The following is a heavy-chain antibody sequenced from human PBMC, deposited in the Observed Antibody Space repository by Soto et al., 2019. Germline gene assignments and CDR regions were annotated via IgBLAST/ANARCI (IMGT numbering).Heavy chain of an antibody. CDR3: ARGAGSGWSHQTSYYYYCMDV. J-gene: IGHJ6*02. V-gene: IGHV4-4*07. Sequence: QVQLQESGPGLVKPSETLSLTCTVSGGSISSYYWSWIRQPAGKGLEWIGRIYTSGSTNYNPSLKSRVALSVDKSKNQFALMLSSVTAADTAVYYCARGAGSGWSHQTSYYYYCMDVWGQGTTVTVSS. CDR1: GGSISSYY. CDR2: IYTSGST. D-gene: IGHD6-19*01.